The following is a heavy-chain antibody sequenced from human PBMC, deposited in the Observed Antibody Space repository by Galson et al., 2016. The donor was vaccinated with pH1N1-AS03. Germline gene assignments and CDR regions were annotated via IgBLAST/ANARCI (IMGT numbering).Heavy chain of an antibody. J-gene: IGHJ3*01. CDR3: ARQDSSGYFHGLDV. Sequence: SLRLSCAASGFTFDDYGMTWVRQRPGKGLEWVSGINWDGGSTGYGDSVKGRFTISRDNAKKALYLQMNSLRAEDTAVYYCARQDSSGYFHGLDVWGRGTTVTVSS. CDR1: GFTFDDYG. D-gene: IGHD3-22*01. CDR2: INWDGGST. V-gene: IGHV3-20*04.